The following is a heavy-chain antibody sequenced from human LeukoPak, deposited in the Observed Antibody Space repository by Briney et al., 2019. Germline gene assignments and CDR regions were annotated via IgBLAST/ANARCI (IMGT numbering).Heavy chain of an antibody. V-gene: IGHV1-69*01. CDR3: ARMYSSGRYADY. CDR2: IILLFGTT. CDR1: GGTLRSYA. D-gene: IGHD6-19*01. J-gene: IGHJ4*02. Sequence: SVKVSCKASGGTLRSYAISWVRQAPGQGLEWMGGIILLFGTTNYAQKFQGRVTVTADEFTNTAFIELRSLRSEDTAMYYCARMYSSGRYADYWGQGTLVTVSS.